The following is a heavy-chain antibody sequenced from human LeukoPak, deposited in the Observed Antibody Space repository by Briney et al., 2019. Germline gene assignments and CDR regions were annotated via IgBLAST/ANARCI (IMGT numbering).Heavy chain of an antibody. CDR1: GFTFSSYW. CDR2: INSDGSST. D-gene: IGHD3-22*01. J-gene: IGHJ4*02. Sequence: GGSLRLSCAASGFTFSSYWMHWVRQAPGKGLVWVSRINSDGSSTSYADSVKGRFTISRDNSKNTLYLQMNSLRAEDTAVYYCANGYYYDSSASLSGDYWGQGTLVTVSS. V-gene: IGHV3-74*01. CDR3: ANGYYYDSSASLSGDY.